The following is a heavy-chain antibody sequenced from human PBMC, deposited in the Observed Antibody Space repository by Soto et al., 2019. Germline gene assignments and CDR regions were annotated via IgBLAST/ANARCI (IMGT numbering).Heavy chain of an antibody. D-gene: IGHD3-3*01. CDR2: ISDSGDST. CDR1: GFTFSSYA. CDR3: ARDMDPFYDSLFDP. Sequence: EVQLLESGGGLVQPGGSLRLSCAASGFTFSSYAMSWVRQAPGKGLEWVSAISDSGDSTYYADSDKGRFTISRDNSKNTMYLQMNSLRAEDTAVYYCARDMDPFYDSLFDPWGQGTLVTVSS. J-gene: IGHJ5*02. V-gene: IGHV3-23*01.